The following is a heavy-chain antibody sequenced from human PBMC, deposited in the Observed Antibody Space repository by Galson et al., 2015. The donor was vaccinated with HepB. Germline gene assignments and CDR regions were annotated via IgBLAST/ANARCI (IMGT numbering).Heavy chain of an antibody. CDR2: ISTYSGNT. J-gene: IGHJ1*01. CDR1: GYTFTSNG. D-gene: IGHD6-19*01. Sequence: SVKVSCKASGYTFTSNGISWVRQAPGQGLEWMGWISTYSGNTDYAQKLQGRVTMTTDTFTSTAYMELRSLRSDDTAVYYCAREDGSGSYLQHWGQGTLVTVSS. V-gene: IGHV1-18*04. CDR3: AREDGSGSYLQH.